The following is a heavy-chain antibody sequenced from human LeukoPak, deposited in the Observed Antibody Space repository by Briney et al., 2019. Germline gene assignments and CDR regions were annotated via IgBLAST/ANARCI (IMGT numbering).Heavy chain of an antibody. J-gene: IGHJ4*02. D-gene: IGHD6-19*01. CDR2: ISGSGGST. CDR3: AKSSRIAVAGFDY. CDR1: GFTFSSYA. Sequence: GGSLRLSCAASGFTFSSYAMSWVRQAPGKGLEWVSAISGSGGSTCYADSVKGRFTISRDNSKNTLYLQMNSLRAEDTAVYYCAKSSRIAVAGFDYWGQGTLVTVSS. V-gene: IGHV3-23*01.